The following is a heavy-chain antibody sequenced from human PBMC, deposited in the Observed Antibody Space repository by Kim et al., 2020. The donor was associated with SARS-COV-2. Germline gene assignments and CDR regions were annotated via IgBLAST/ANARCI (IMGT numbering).Heavy chain of an antibody. V-gene: IGHV4-34*01. CDR1: GGSFSGYY. CDR3: ARGLEKSSWDAFDI. D-gene: IGHD6-13*01. CDR2: INHSGST. Sequence: SETLSLTCAVSGGSFSGYYWSWIRQPPGKGLEWIWEINHSGSTNYNPSLKSRVTISVDTYKNQISLKLSSVTAAATAVYYCARGLEKSSWDAFDIWGQGT. J-gene: IGHJ3*02.